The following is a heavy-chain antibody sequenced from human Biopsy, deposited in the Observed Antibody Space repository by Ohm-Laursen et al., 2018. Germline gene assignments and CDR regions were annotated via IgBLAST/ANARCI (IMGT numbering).Heavy chain of an antibody. CDR1: GGSIGGSGDY. Sequence: SETLPLTCTVSGGSIGGSGDYWSWIRQPPGKGLEWIGYISETGTTNYNPSLRGRVAMSVDTSKNQFSLQLTSVTAADTAMFFCARLFRLDDYWNDDPPDGFDIWGQGTMVTVSS. D-gene: IGHD3-3*01. V-gene: IGHV4-61*05. CDR3: ARLFRLDDYWNDDPPDGFDI. J-gene: IGHJ3*02. CDR2: ISETGTT.